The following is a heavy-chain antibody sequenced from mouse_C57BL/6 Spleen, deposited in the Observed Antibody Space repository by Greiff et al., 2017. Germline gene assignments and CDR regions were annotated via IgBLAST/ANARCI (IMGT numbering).Heavy chain of an antibody. Sequence: EVQLVESGPGLVTPSQSLSLTCSVTGYSITSGYYWNWIRQFPGNKLEWMGYISYDGSNNYNPSLKNRISITRDTSKNQFFLKLNSVTTEDTATYYCAREGSEGFAYWGQGTLVTVSA. CDR3: AREGSEGFAY. CDR1: GYSITSGYY. J-gene: IGHJ3*01. V-gene: IGHV3-6*01. CDR2: ISYDGSN. D-gene: IGHD1-1*01.